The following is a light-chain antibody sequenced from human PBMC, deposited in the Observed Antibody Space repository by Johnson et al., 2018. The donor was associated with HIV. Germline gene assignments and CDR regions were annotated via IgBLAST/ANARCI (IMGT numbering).Light chain of an antibody. V-gene: IGLV1-51*02. CDR2: ENN. J-gene: IGLJ1*01. Sequence: VLTQPPSVSAAPGQKVTISCSGSSSNIGNNYVSWYQQLPGTAPKLLIYENNKRPSGIPDRFSDSKSGTSATLGITGLQTGDEADYYCGTWDNSLSVFVFGTGTKVTVL. CDR1: SSNIGNNY. CDR3: GTWDNSLSVFV.